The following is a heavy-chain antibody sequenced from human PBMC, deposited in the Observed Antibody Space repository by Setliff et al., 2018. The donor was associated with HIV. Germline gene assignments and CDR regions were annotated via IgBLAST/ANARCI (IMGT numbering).Heavy chain of an antibody. CDR3: VREREGYYDSSGYYYGAFDI. Sequence: LRLSCAASGFSFRTYWMSWVRQAPGKGLEWVANMKYDGTEIYYVDAVKGRFTISRDNAKKSVFLHMNSLRGEDTAVYYCVREREGYYDSSGYYYGAFDIWGQGTMVTVSS. CDR1: GFSFRTYW. CDR2: MKYDGTEI. D-gene: IGHD3-22*01. V-gene: IGHV3-7*01. J-gene: IGHJ3*02.